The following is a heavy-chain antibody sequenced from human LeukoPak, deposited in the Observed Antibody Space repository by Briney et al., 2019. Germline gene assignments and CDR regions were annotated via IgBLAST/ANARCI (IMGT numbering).Heavy chain of an antibody. J-gene: IGHJ5*02. Sequence: GGSLRLSCAASGFTFSTFAMQWVRQAPEKGLEYVSGINTDGGTTYYANSVKGRFTISRDNPKNTLYLQMGSLRVEDTAVYYCARGDHPRADNWFDPWGQGTLVTVSS. D-gene: IGHD1-14*01. V-gene: IGHV3-64*01. CDR1: GFTFSTFA. CDR3: ARGDHPRADNWFDP. CDR2: INTDGGTT.